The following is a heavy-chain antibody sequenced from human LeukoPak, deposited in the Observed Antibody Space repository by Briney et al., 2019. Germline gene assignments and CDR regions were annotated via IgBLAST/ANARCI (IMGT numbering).Heavy chain of an antibody. V-gene: IGHV1-69*01. Sequence: ASVKVSCKASGGTFSSYAISWVRQAPGQGLEWMGGIIPIFGTANYAQKFQGRVTITADESTSTAYMELSSLRSEDTAVYYCARGLGYDFWSGYSYYYYMDVWGKGTTVTVSS. D-gene: IGHD3-3*01. CDR1: GGTFSSYA. CDR2: IIPIFGTA. J-gene: IGHJ6*03. CDR3: ARGLGYDFWSGYSYYYYMDV.